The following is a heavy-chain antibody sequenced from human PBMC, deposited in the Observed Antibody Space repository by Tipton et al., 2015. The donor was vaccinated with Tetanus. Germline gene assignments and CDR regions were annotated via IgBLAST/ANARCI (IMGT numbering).Heavy chain of an antibody. J-gene: IGHJ3*02. Sequence: SLRLSCAASGFTFSSYWMHWVRQAPGKGLVWVSRINSDGSSTSYADSVKGRFTISRDNAKNTLYLQMNSLRAEDTAVYYCARDKTFIYYDILTGYYRDAFDIWGQGTMVTVSS. CDR1: GFTFSSYW. V-gene: IGHV3-74*01. D-gene: IGHD3-9*01. CDR3: ARDKTFIYYDILTGYYRDAFDI. CDR2: INSDGSST.